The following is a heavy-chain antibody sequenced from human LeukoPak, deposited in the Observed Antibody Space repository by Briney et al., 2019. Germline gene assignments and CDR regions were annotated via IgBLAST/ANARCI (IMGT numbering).Heavy chain of an antibody. D-gene: IGHD3-16*01. CDR3: ARHYVFVLGGSSFDY. Sequence: PSETLSPTCTVSGGSISGYYWSWIRQPPGKGLEWIGYIHYSGSTNYNPSLESRLTISVDTSKNQFSLRLSSVTAADTAVYYCARHYVFVLGGSSFDYWGQGTLVTVSS. V-gene: IGHV4-59*08. CDR1: GGSISGYY. CDR2: IHYSGST. J-gene: IGHJ4*02.